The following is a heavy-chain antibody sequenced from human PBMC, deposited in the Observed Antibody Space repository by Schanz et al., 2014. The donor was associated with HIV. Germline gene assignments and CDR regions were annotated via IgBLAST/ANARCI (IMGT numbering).Heavy chain of an antibody. CDR1: GFTFSSYA. Sequence: EVQLLESGGGLVQPGGSLRLSCAASGFTFSSYAMSWARQAQGKGREWVSVISGSGGSTYYADSVKGRFTISRDNAKNSLYLQMNSLRVDDTAVYYCARDYRFATDSWGQGTLVTVSS. CDR3: ARDYRFATDS. V-gene: IGHV3-23*01. J-gene: IGHJ4*02. CDR2: ISGSGGST. D-gene: IGHD3-16*02.